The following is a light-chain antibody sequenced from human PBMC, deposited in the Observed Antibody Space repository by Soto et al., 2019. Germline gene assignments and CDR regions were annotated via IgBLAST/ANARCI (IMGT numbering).Light chain of an antibody. CDR3: QQLNSYPLA. Sequence: DIQVTQSPSLLSASVGDRVTNTCRASQGISSYLAWYQQKPGKAPKLLIYDASTLQSGVPSRFSGSGYGTEFTLTISSLQPEDFATYYCQQLNSYPLAFGGGTKVEIK. V-gene: IGKV1-9*01. CDR2: DAS. J-gene: IGKJ4*01. CDR1: QGISSY.